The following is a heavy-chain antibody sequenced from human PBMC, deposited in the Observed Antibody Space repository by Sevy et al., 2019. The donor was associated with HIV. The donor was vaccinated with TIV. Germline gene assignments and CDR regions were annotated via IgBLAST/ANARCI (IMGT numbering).Heavy chain of an antibody. Sequence: SETLSLTCAVYGGSFSSYYWSWIRQPPGKGLEWIGEINHSGSTNYNPSLKSRVTISVDTSKNQFSLKLSSVTAADTAVYYCARRFKAVASINSDYWGQGTLVTVSS. V-gene: IGHV4-34*01. CDR1: GGSFSSYY. J-gene: IGHJ4*02. CDR3: ARRFKAVASINSDY. CDR2: INHSGST. D-gene: IGHD6-19*01.